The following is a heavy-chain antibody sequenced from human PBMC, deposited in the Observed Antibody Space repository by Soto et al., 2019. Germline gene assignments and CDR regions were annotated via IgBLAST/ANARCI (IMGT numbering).Heavy chain of an antibody. CDR3: ARPYGAPIYSPFEY. V-gene: IGHV4-39*01. CDR1: GDSIYSSSYS. D-gene: IGHD2-15*01. CDR2: IYYSGST. J-gene: IGHJ4*02. Sequence: QLQLQESGPGLVKPSETLSLTCTVSGDSIYSSSYSWGWIRQPPGKGLEWIGNIYYSGSTYYNPSLKSRVTISVDTSKNQFSLNLSSVTAADTAVYYCARPYGAPIYSPFEYWGQGTLVTVSS.